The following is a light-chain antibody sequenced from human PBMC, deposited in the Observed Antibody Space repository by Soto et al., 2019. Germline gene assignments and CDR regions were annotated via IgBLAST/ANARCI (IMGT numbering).Light chain of an antibody. V-gene: IGKV1-33*01. CDR2: DAS. CDR3: QQYDNLPLT. CDR1: QTISSW. J-gene: IGKJ4*01. Sequence: DIQMSQSPSILSASLAYGVTITCRASQTISSWLAWYQQKPGKAPKLLIYDASNLETGVPSRFSGSGSGTDFTFTISSLQPEDIATYYCQQYDNLPLTFGGGTKVDIK.